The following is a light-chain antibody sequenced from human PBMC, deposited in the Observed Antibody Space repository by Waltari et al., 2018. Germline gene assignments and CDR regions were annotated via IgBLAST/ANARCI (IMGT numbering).Light chain of an antibody. CDR1: SSDAGNYNL. J-gene: IGLJ3*02. CDR3: STSAGETTWV. CDR2: EVT. V-gene: IGLV2-23*02. Sequence: QSALTQPASVSGSPGQSITISCTGTSSDAGNYNLVSWYQQHPAKAPTFMIYEVTKRPSAVSERFSGSKSANTASLTFSGRRAGDEADSSCSTSAGETTWVFSGETKLTVL.